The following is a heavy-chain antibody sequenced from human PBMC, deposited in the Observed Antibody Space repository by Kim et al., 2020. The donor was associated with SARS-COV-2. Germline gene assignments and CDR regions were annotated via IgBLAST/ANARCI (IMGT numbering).Heavy chain of an antibody. CDR2: INHSGST. J-gene: IGHJ4*01. Sequence: SETLSLTCAVYGGSFSGYYWSWIRQPPGKGLEWIGEINHSGSTNYNPSLKSRVTISVDTSKNQFSLKLSSVTAADTAVDYCSRGRRSAVAGPNYFVYWC. D-gene: IGHD6-19*01. V-gene: IGHV4-34*01. CDR1: GGSFSGYY. CDR3: SRGRRSAVAGPNYFVY.